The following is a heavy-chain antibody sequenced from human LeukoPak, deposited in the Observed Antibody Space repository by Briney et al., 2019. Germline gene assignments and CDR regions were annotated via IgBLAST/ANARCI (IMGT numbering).Heavy chain of an antibody. V-gene: IGHV1-8*01. CDR3: ARGHSSSWYGENWFDP. D-gene: IGHD6-13*01. Sequence: ASVKVSCKASGYTFTSYDINWVRQATGQGLEWMGWMNPNSGNTGYARKFQSRVTMTRNTSISTAYMELSSLRSEDTAVYYCARGHSSSWYGENWFDPWGQGTLVTVSS. J-gene: IGHJ5*02. CDR2: MNPNSGNT. CDR1: GYTFTSYD.